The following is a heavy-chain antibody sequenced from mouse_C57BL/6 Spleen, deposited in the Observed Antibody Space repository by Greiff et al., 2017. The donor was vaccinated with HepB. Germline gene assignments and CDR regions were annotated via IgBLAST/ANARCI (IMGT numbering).Heavy chain of an antibody. V-gene: IGHV1-53*01. Sequence: QVQLQQSGTELVKPGASVKLSCKASGYTFTSYWMHWVKQRPGQGLEWIGNINPSNGGTNYNEKFKSKATLTVDKSSSTAYMQLSSLTSEDSAVYYCARERLPYYAMDYWGQGTSVTVSS. CDR1: GYTFTSYW. CDR2: INPSNGGT. J-gene: IGHJ4*01. CDR3: ARERLPYYAMDY.